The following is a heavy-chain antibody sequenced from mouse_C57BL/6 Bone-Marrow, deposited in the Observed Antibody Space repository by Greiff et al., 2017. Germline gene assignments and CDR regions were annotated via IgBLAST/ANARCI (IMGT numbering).Heavy chain of an antibody. Sequence: EVKLMESGAELVRPGSSVKMSCKTSGYTFTSYGINWVKQRPGQGLEWIGYIYIGNGYTEYNEKFKGKATLTSDTSSSTAYMQLSSLTSEDSAIYFCARPSSYYGKDAMDYWGQGTSVTVSS. V-gene: IGHV1-58*01. CDR1: GYTFTSYG. CDR3: ARPSSYYGKDAMDY. D-gene: IGHD1-1*01. J-gene: IGHJ4*01. CDR2: IYIGNGYT.